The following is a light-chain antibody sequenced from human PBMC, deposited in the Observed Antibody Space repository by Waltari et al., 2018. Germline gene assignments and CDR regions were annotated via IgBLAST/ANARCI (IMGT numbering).Light chain of an antibody. CDR3: MQSLQTLWT. Sequence: DIVVTQSPLSLPVTPGEPPSISCRSSQSLLHRNGDNYFDWYLQKPGQSPQLLIYFGSNRASVVPDRVSGSGSGTDFTLRISRVEAEDVGVYYCMQSLQTLWTFGPGTKVGIK. CDR2: FGS. J-gene: IGKJ1*01. V-gene: IGKV2-28*01. CDR1: QSLLHRNGDNY.